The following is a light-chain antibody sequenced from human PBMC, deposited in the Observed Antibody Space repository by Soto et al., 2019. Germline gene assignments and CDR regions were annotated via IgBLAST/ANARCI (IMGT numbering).Light chain of an antibody. CDR3: SSYTTSSTWV. J-gene: IGLJ3*02. CDR2: GVT. V-gene: IGLV2-14*01. Sequence: QSALTQPASVSGGPGQSITISCTGTSSDVGGYNFVSWYQQHPGKAPKLMISGVTNRPAGVSNRFSGSKSGNTASLTITGLQAEYEADYYCSSYTTSSTWVFGGGTKLTVL. CDR1: SSDVGGYNF.